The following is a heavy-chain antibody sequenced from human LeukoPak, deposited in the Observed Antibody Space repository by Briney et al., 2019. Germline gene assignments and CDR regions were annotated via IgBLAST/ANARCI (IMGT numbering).Heavy chain of an antibody. CDR3: VREITMAVVVD. D-gene: IGHD3-22*01. Sequence: PSETLSLTCTVSGGSISSSSYHWSWIRQPPGKGLEWIGSIYYSGTTYYSPSLRSRLTMSVETSKNQFSLKLSSLTAADTAVYYCVREITMAVVVDGGQGTLVTVSS. CDR2: IYYSGTT. J-gene: IGHJ4*02. CDR1: GGSISSSSYH. V-gene: IGHV4-39*07.